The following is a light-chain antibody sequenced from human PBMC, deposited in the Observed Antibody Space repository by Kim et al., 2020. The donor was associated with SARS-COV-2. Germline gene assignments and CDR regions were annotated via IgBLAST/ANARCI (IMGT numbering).Light chain of an antibody. CDR1: QSITRNY. J-gene: IGKJ1*01. CDR2: SAS. Sequence: LSPGNRATHSCRASQSITRNYLAWYQQKGGQAPRLLIHSASSRATGIPDRISGSGSGTDFTLTISRLEPEDFAVYYCQHYGSSSGTFGPGTKLEI. V-gene: IGKV3-20*01. CDR3: QHYGSSSGT.